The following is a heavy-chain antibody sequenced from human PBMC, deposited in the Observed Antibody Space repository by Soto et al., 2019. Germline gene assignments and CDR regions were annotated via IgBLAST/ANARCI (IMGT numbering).Heavy chain of an antibody. D-gene: IGHD3-10*01. CDR1: GYSFTSYW. J-gene: IGHJ6*02. CDR2: IYPGDSDT. V-gene: IGHV5-51*01. Sequence: GESLKISCKGSGYSFTSYWIGWVRQMPGKGLEWMGIIYPGDSDTRYSPSFQGQVTISADKSISTAYLQWSSLKASDTAMYYCARHEVVGVRGPIWDYYYGMDVWGQGTTVTSP. CDR3: ARHEVVGVRGPIWDYYYGMDV.